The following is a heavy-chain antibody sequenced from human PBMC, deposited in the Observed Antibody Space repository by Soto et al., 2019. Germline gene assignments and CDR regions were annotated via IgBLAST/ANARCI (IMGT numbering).Heavy chain of an antibody. Sequence: GGSLRLSCATSGFTFSDHYMDWIRQAPGKGLEWVGRSRNKAKSFSTDYAASVKGRFTISRDDSKNSLYLQLNSLKTEDTAVYYCARYPYGDSDYWGQGTLVTVSS. D-gene: IGHD4-17*01. J-gene: IGHJ4*02. V-gene: IGHV3-72*01. CDR1: GFTFSDHY. CDR3: ARYPYGDSDY. CDR2: SRNKAKSFST.